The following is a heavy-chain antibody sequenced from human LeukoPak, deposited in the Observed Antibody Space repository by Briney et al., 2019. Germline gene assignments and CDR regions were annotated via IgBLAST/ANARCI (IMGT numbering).Heavy chain of an antibody. CDR1: GFTFDTHS. CDR2: ISPTGSSI. Sequence: PGGSLRLSXAASGFTFDTHSINWVRQAPGKGVEWVSYISPTGSSIYYADSVRGRFTISRDNAKNSLYLQMNSLRAEDTAVYYCARDVVGATAGPADVFDVWGQGTLVTVSS. CDR3: ARDVVGATAGPADVFDV. J-gene: IGHJ4*02. V-gene: IGHV3-48*01. D-gene: IGHD2-15*01.